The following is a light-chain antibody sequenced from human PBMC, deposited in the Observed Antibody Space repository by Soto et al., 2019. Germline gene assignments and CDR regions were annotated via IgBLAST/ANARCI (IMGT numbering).Light chain of an antibody. V-gene: IGLV2-14*01. Sequence: QSALTQPASVSGSPGQSITISCTGSGSDIGAYNYVSWYQQHPGRAPKLLIHGATRRPSGVSSRFSASKSAYTASLTISGLQAEDEANYFCSSFTTSYFYVFGPGTKVTV. CDR2: GAT. CDR3: SSFTTSYFYV. CDR1: GSDIGAYNY. J-gene: IGLJ1*01.